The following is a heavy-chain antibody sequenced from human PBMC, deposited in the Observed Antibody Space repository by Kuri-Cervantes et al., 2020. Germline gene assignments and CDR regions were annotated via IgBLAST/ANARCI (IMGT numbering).Heavy chain of an antibody. CDR1: GYSISSGYY. J-gene: IGHJ4*02. CDR2: INHSGST. CDR3: ASLRYFDWLLAFDY. V-gene: IGHV4-38-2*01. Sequence: GSLRLSCAVSGYSISSGYYWGWIRQPPGKGLEWIGSINHSGSTYYNPSLKSRVTISVDTSKNHFSLQLSSVTAADTAVYYCASLRYFDWLLAFDYWGQGTLVTVSS. D-gene: IGHD3-9*01.